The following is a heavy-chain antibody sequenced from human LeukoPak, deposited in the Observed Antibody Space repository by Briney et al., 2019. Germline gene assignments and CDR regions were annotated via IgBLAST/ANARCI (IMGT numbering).Heavy chain of an antibody. CDR1: GGSISSYY. D-gene: IGHD6-13*01. CDR2: INYSGST. J-gene: IGHJ6*03. CDR3: ARETSSSRNYYYMDV. Sequence: PSETLSLTCTVSGGSISSYYCGWIRQPPGKGLEWIGTINYSGSTNYNPSLKSRVTISVDTSKNQFSLKLSSVTAADTAVYYCARETSSSRNYYYMDVWGKGTTVTISS. V-gene: IGHV4-59*13.